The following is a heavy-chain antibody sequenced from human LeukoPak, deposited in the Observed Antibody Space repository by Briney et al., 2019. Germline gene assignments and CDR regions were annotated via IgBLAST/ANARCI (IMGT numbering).Heavy chain of an antibody. V-gene: IGHV3-21*06. CDR3: ARDRTFLDY. D-gene: IGHD2/OR15-2a*01. J-gene: IGHJ4*02. CDR1: GFTFSDYT. Sequence: PGRSLRLSCAASGFTFSDYTMNWARQAPGKGLEWVSSISSSSKYRYYADSVRGRFTISRDNAKNSLYLQMNSLRGEDTAVYYCARDRTFLDYWGQGTLVTVSS. CDR2: ISSSSKYR.